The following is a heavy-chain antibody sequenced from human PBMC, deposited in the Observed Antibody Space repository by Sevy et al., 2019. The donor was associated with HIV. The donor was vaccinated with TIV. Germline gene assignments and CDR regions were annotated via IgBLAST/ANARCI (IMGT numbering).Heavy chain of an antibody. CDR2: IYYSGST. CDR1: GGSISSYY. CDR3: ARGLADGMDV. J-gene: IGHJ6*02. D-gene: IGHD3-3*02. V-gene: IGHV4-59*01. Sequence: SETLSLTCTVSGGSISSYYWSWIRQPPGKGLEWIGYIYYSGSTNYNPSLKSRVTIPVDTSKNQFSLKLSSGTPADTAVYYWARGLADGMDVWGQGTTVTVSS.